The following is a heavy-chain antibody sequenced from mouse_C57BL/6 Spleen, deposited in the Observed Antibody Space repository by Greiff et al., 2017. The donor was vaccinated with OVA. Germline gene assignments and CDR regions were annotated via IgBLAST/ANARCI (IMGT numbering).Heavy chain of an antibody. J-gene: IGHJ3*01. V-gene: IGHV1-80*01. CDR2: IYPGDGDT. CDR3: ASSYGSSYAWFAY. Sequence: VQLQQSGAELVKPGASVKISCKASGYAFSSYWMNWVKQRPGKGLEWIGQIYPGDGDTNYNGKFKGKATLTADKSSSTAYMQLSSLTSEDSAVYFCASSYGSSYAWFAYWGQGTLVTVSA. D-gene: IGHD1-1*01. CDR1: GYAFSSYW.